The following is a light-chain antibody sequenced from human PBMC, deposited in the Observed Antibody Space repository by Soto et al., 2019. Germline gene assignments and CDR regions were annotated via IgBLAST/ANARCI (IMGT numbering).Light chain of an antibody. CDR2: SAS. Sequence: SALAASVGYIVARTCGASQDIKYFLAWFQQKPGEVPKRLIYSASSLQSGVPSRFSGSGSGTEFTLTISSVQHEDFATYYSFRPNISPRTFGQGTKVDIK. V-gene: IGKV1-17*03. CDR3: FRPNISPRT. CDR1: QDIKYF. J-gene: IGKJ1*01.